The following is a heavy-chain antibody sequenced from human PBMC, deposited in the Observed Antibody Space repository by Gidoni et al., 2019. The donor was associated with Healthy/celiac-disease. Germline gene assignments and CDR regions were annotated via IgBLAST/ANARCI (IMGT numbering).Heavy chain of an antibody. CDR3: AREGLDYGDYVDYYYMDV. J-gene: IGHJ6*03. CDR2: ISSSSSTI. CDR1: GFTFSSDS. V-gene: IGHV3-48*01. D-gene: IGHD4-17*01. Sequence: EVQLVESGGCLVQPGGSLSLSCAASGFTFSSDSMNWVRQAQGKGPEWVSYISSSSSTIYYADSVKCLFTISRDNAKNSLYLQMNSLRAEDTAVYYCAREGLDYGDYVDYYYMDVWGKGTTVTVSS.